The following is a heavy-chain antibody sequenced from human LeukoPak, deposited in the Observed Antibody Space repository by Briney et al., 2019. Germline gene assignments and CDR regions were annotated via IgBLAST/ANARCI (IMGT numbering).Heavy chain of an antibody. CDR2: ISVSGGST. D-gene: IGHD2-15*01. CDR3: ARGGASELYYFDY. J-gene: IGHJ4*02. CDR1: GFTFSSYA. Sequence: GGSLRLSCAASGFTFSSYAMSWVRQAPGKGLEWISAISVSGGSTYYADSVKGRFTISRDNSKNTLYLQMNSLRAEDTAIYYCARGGASELYYFDYWGQGTLVTVSS. V-gene: IGHV3-23*01.